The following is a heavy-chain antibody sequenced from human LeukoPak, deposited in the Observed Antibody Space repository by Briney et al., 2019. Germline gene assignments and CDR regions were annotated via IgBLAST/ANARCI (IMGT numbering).Heavy chain of an antibody. V-gene: IGHV3-23*01. D-gene: IGHD3-10*01. CDR1: GFTFSSYA. J-gene: IGHJ4*02. Sequence: GGSLRLSCAASGFTFSSYAMHWVRQAPGKGLEWVSAISRDGGSTYYPDSVKGRFTISRDNSKNTLDLQMNSLRAGDTAVYYCAKSPTMVPLDFDYWGQGTLVTVSS. CDR2: ISRDGGST. CDR3: AKSPTMVPLDFDY.